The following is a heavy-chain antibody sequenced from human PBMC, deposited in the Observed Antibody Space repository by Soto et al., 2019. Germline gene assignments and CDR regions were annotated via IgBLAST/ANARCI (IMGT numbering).Heavy chain of an antibody. CDR2: IHHRGST. V-gene: IGHV4-4*02. D-gene: IGHD6-19*01. CDR1: SASIITEQR. Sequence: QMQLQESGPGLVKPSETLSLTCAVSSASIITEQRWTWVRQPLGKGLERIGDIHHRGSTNHNPSRRTRVTSAVGKSANQSAPNLTSVTAADTALSYCAWIFGWYAIDHWGQGTLVIVSS. CDR3: AWIFGWYAIDH. J-gene: IGHJ4*02.